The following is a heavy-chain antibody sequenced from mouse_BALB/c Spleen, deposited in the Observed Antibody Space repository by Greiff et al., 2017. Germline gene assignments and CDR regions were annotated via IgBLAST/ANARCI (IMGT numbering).Heavy chain of an antibody. V-gene: IGHV1-4*02. CDR1: GYTFTSYT. Sequence: VQLQESAAELARPGASVKMSCKASGYTFTSYTMHWVKQRPGQGLEWIGYINPSSGYTEYNQKFKDKTTLTADKSSSTAYMQLSSLTSEDSAVYYCARSAHYYGSSFPFAYWGQGTLVTVSA. J-gene: IGHJ3*01. CDR2: INPSSGYT. CDR3: ARSAHYYGSSFPFAY. D-gene: IGHD1-1*01.